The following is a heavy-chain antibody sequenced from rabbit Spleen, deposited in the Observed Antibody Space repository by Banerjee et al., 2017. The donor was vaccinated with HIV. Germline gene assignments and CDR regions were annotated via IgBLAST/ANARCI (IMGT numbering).Heavy chain of an antibody. CDR1: GFSFNSGYD. V-gene: IGHV1S40*01. Sequence: QSLEESGGDLVKPEGSLTLTCAASGFSFNSGYDMCWVRQAPGKGLEWIACINVATGKPVYATWAKGRFTISRTSSTTVTLRMTSLTAADTATYFCARDLVGVIGWNFYLWGPGTLVTVS. D-gene: IGHD1-1*01. J-gene: IGHJ4*01. CDR2: INVATGKP. CDR3: ARDLVGVIGWNFYL.